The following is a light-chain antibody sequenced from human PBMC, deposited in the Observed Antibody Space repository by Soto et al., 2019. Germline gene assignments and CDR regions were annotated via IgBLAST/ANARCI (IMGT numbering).Light chain of an antibody. J-gene: IGLJ1*01. CDR1: SSDVGSNNL. Sequence: QSALTQPPSVSGSPGQSVTISCTGTSSDVGSNNLVSWYQQPPGTVPKVMIYEVTNRPSGVPDRFSGSKSGNTASLTISGLQTEDEADYYCCSFTSGNTYVFGTGTKVTVL. CDR3: CSFTSGNTYV. V-gene: IGLV2-18*02. CDR2: EVT.